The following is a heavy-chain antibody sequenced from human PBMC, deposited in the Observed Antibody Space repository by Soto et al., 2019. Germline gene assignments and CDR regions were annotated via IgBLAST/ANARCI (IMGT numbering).Heavy chain of an antibody. CDR1: GFTFSASA. CDR2: IRSNGRT. CDR3: ARLDCSGGSCYPYYFEH. Sequence: LRLSCAASGFTFSASAMHWVRQASGKGLEWVGRIRSNGRTAYAASMQGRFTISRDDSKKTAYLQLNSLKTDDTAVYYCARLDCSGGSCYPYYFEHWGQGALVTVSS. J-gene: IGHJ4*02. V-gene: IGHV3-73*01. D-gene: IGHD2-15*01.